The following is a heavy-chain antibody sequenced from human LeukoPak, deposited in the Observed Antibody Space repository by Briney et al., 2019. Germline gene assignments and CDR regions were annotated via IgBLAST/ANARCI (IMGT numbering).Heavy chain of an antibody. Sequence: SETLSLTCTVSGGCISSYYWSWIRQPAGKGLEWIGRIYTSGSTNYNPSLKSRVTMSVDTSKNQFSLKLSSVTAADTAVYFCGRRLFIDGWYKTWGQGTLVSVST. D-gene: IGHD1-1*01. CDR3: GRRLFIDGWYKT. V-gene: IGHV4-4*07. CDR1: GGCISSYY. J-gene: IGHJ5*02. CDR2: IYTSGST.